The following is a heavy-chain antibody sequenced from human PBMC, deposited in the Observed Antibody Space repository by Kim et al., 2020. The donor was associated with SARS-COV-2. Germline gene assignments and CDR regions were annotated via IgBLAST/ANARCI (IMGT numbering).Heavy chain of an antibody. CDR1: GFTFSSYA. D-gene: IGHD2-2*01. CDR3: AKDHVVVPAAMCWFDP. Sequence: GGSLRLSCAASGFTFSSYAMSWVRQAPGKGLEWVSAISGSGGSTYYADSVKGRFTISRDNSKNTLYLQMNSLRAEDTAVYYCAKDHVVVPAAMCWFDPWGQGTLVTVSS. V-gene: IGHV3-23*01. CDR2: ISGSGGST. J-gene: IGHJ5*02.